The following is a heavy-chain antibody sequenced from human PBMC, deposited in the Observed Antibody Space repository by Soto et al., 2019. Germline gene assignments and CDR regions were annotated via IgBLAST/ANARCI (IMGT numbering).Heavy chain of an antibody. V-gene: IGHV3-33*01. CDR3: ARGDYYDSSGYPRWFDP. CDR1: GFTFSSYG. J-gene: IGHJ5*02. CDR2: IWYDGSNK. D-gene: IGHD3-22*01. Sequence: GGSLRLSCAASGFTFSSYGMHWVRQAPGKGLEWVAVIWYDGSNKYYADSVKGRFTISRDNSKNTLYLQMNSLRAEDTAVYYCARGDYYDSSGYPRWFDPWGQGTLVTVSS.